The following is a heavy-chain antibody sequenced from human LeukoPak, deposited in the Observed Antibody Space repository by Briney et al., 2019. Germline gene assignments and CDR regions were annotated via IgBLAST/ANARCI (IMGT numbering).Heavy chain of an antibody. V-gene: IGHV4-34*01. D-gene: IGHD3-22*01. CDR3: ASQRKDYYYDSSGYYGI. CDR1: GGSFSGYY. Sequence: SETLSLTCAVYGGSFSGYYWSWIRRPPGKGLEWIGEINHSGSTNYNPSLKSRVTISVDTSKNQFSLKLSSVTAADTAVYYCASQRKDYYYDSSGYYGIWGQGTLVTVSS. J-gene: IGHJ4*02. CDR2: INHSGST.